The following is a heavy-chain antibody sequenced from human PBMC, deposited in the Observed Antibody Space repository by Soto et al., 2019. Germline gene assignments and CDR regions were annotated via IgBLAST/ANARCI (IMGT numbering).Heavy chain of an antibody. D-gene: IGHD2-2*01. V-gene: IGHV4-4*02. CDR2: VYHSGST. Sequence: QVHLQESGPGLVNASGTLSLTCGVSGGSISTNNWWSWVRQTPGQGLEWIAEVYHSGSTNYNPSLKSRLTISVDQSKNQSSLRLTSVTAADSAVYYCARAKLCNSLSCPHSFDTWGQGTLVSVSS. J-gene: IGHJ4*02. CDR1: GGSISTNNW. CDR3: ARAKLCNSLSCPHSFDT.